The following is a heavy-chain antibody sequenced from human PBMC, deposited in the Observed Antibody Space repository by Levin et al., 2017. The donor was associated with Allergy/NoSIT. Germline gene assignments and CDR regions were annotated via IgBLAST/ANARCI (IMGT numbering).Heavy chain of an antibody. Sequence: GGSLRLSCSASGFAFSAYNMHWVRQAPGKGLEYVSAIRINGGNTYYADSVKGRFTVSRDDSKNTLYLQMSSLRPEDTAVYYCVKDPYDVLTGRHWGQGTLVTVSS. CDR1: GFAFSAYN. V-gene: IGHV3-64D*06. D-gene: IGHD3-9*01. J-gene: IGHJ4*02. CDR3: VKDPYDVLTGRH. CDR2: IRINGGNT.